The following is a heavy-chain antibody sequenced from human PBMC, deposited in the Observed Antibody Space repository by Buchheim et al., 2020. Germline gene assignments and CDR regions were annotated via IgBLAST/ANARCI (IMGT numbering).Heavy chain of an antibody. J-gene: IGHJ3*02. CDR3: ATKGGYSYGDDAFDI. V-gene: IGHV3-30*03. CDR2: ISYDGSNK. CDR1: GFTFSNYA. Sequence: AQLLESGGGLVQPGGSLRLSCAASGFTFSNYAMTWVRQAPGKGLEWVAVISYDGSNKYYADSVKGRFTISRDNSKNTVYLQMNSLRAEDTAVYYCATKGGYSYGDDAFDIWGQGT. D-gene: IGHD5-18*01.